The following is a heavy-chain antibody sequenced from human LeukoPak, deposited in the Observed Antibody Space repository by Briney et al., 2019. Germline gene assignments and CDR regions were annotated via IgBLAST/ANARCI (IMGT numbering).Heavy chain of an antibody. Sequence: SETLSLTCAVYGGSFSSSSYYWGWIRQPPGKGLEWIGSIYYSGSTYYNPSLKSRVTISVDTSKNQFSLKLSSVTAADTAVYYCARVYYYDSSGYFRYWGQGTLVTVSS. V-gene: IGHV4-39*01. CDR1: GGSFSSSSYY. D-gene: IGHD3-22*01. J-gene: IGHJ4*02. CDR3: ARVYYYDSSGYFRY. CDR2: IYYSGST.